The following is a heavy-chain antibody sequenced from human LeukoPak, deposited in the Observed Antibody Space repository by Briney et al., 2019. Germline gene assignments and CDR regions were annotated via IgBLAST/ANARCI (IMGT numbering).Heavy chain of an antibody. D-gene: IGHD3-22*01. CDR1: GYSLTSYW. CDR3: ARKGDSSGYQYYYYYGMDV. J-gene: IGHJ6*02. Sequence: GESLKISCKGSGYSLTSYWIGWVRQMPGKGLEWMGIIYPGDSDTRYSPSFQGQVTISADKSISTAYLQWSSLKASDTAMYYCARKGDSSGYQYYYYYGMDVWGQGTTVTVSS. CDR2: IYPGDSDT. V-gene: IGHV5-51*01.